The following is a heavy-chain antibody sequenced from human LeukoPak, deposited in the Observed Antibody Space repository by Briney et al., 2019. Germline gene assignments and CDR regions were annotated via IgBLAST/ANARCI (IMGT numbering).Heavy chain of an antibody. CDR1: GFTFSNHW. CDR3: ARGDLDP. Sequence: GGFLRLSCAASGFTFSNHWMNWVRQAPEKGLEWVAAIRESGSEEFYVDSVKGRFTISRDNAKNSLYLQMSSLRVEDTAMYYCARGDLDPWGQGTLVTVSS. V-gene: IGHV3-7*03. CDR2: IRESGSEE. J-gene: IGHJ5*02.